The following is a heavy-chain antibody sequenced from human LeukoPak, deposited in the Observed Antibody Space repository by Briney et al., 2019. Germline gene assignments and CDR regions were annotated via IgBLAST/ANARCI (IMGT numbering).Heavy chain of an antibody. CDR2: SHHYGST. J-gene: IGHJ5*02. CDR3: ARVGYGDYGS. CDR1: GGSISSANYY. D-gene: IGHD4-17*01. V-gene: IGHV4-31*03. Sequence: SETLSLTCTVSGGSISSANYYWSWIRQHPGKGLEWIGYSHHYGSTFYNPSLVSRVTISVDTSKNQFSLKLTSVTAADTAVYYCARVGYGDYGSWGQGVLVTVSS.